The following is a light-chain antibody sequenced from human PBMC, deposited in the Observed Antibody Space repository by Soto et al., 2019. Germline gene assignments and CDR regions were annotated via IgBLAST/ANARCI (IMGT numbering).Light chain of an antibody. V-gene: IGKV3-20*01. Sequence: EIGLTQSPGTLSLSPGERATLSCRASQSVRSNFLAWYQQKPGQAPRLLIYGASNRATGIPDRFSGSGSGTDFTLTITRLEAEDLAMYYCQRYDSLRTFGQGTKVDIK. J-gene: IGKJ1*01. CDR3: QRYDSLRT. CDR2: GAS. CDR1: QSVRSNF.